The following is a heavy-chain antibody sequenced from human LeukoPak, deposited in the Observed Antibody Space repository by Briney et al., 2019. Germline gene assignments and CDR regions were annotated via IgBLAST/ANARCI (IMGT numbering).Heavy chain of an antibody. CDR3: AGSLAYCGGDCRLGDY. CDR1: GFTVSNNY. Sequence: RGSLRLSCTASGFTVSNNYMGWVRQAPAKGLEWVSVIYSVGSTYYADSVRGRFTISRDNSKNTLYLQMNSLRVEDTAVYYCAGSLAYCGGDCRLGDYWGQGTLVTVSS. V-gene: IGHV3-66*01. D-gene: IGHD2-21*02. CDR2: IYSVGST. J-gene: IGHJ4*02.